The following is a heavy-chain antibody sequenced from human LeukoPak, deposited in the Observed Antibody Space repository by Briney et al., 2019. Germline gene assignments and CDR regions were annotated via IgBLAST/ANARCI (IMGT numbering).Heavy chain of an antibody. CDR3: ARDPLWFGELGAFDI. CDR1: GFTFSDYY. Sequence: PGGSLRLSCAASGFTFSDYYMSWIRQAPGKGLEWVSYISSSSSYTNYADSVKGRFTISRDNAKNSLYLQMNSLRAEDTAVCYCARDPLWFGELGAFDIWGQGTMVTVSS. J-gene: IGHJ3*02. D-gene: IGHD3-10*01. CDR2: ISSSSSYT. V-gene: IGHV3-11*06.